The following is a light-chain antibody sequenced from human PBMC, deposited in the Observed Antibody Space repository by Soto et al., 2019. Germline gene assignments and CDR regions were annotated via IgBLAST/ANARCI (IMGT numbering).Light chain of an antibody. CDR2: NDN. CDR3: VAWDDSLNGFV. J-gene: IGLJ1*01. CDR1: SSNIGANWF. V-gene: IGLV1-44*01. Sequence: QSVLTQPPSASGTPGQRVTISCSGSSSNIGANWFVNWYQQLPGTAPDVLIYNDNQRPSCVPDRFSGSKSGTSAYLAIIGLQSEDEADYYCVAWDDSLNGFVFGTGTKVTVL.